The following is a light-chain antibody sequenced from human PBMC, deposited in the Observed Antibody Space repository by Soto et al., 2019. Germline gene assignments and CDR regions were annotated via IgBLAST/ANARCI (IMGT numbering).Light chain of an antibody. J-gene: IGKJ5*01. CDR1: QTVSSAR. Sequence: PGERATLSCRASQTVSSARLAWFQQKPGQAPRLLIYGASSRAPGIPDRFSGSGSETDFTLTITRLESEDFAVYYCQQYNEWPPFTFGQGTRLEIK. CDR2: GAS. V-gene: IGKV3D-20*02. CDR3: QQYNEWPPFT.